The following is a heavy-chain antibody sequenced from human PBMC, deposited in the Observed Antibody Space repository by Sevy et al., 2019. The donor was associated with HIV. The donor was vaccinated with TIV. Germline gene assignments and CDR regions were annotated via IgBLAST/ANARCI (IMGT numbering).Heavy chain of an antibody. J-gene: IGHJ3*02. V-gene: IGHV3-7*01. Sequence: GGYLRLSCAGSGFSFDRYWMSWVRQGPGKGLEWVDGVKDDGSERQYGNSVRGRFTVSRDNTKNSVYLQFDSPRDEDTAVYYCARDPFRAGYGAFDIWGQGTMVTVSS. CDR2: VKDDGSER. CDR1: GFSFDRYW. CDR3: ARDPFRAGYGAFDI. D-gene: IGHD3-16*01.